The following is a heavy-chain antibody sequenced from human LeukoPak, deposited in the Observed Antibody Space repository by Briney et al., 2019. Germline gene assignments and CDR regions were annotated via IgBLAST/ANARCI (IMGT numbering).Heavy chain of an antibody. CDR3: ARDNSYSDSSWWFDP. CDR2: INPSGSST. V-gene: IGHV1-46*01. J-gene: IGHJ5*02. CDR1: GYTFTGYY. D-gene: IGHD1-26*01. Sequence: GASVKVSCKASGYTFTGYYMHWARQAPGQGLEWMGLINPSGSSTLYAQKFQGRVTMTRDTSTNTDYMELSSLRSEDTAVYYCARDNSYSDSSWWFDPWGQGTLVTVSS.